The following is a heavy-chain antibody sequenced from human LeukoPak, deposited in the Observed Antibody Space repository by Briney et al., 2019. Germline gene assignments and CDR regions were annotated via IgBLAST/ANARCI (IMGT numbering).Heavy chain of an antibody. CDR2: IYTSGST. CDR3: ALRGLVRGFDP. J-gene: IGHJ5*02. V-gene: IGHV4-61*02. D-gene: IGHD2-2*01. Sequence: PSQTLSLTCTASSGSISRGNYYWSWIRQPAGKGLEWIGRIYTSGSTNYNPSLKSRVTISVDTSKNQFSLKLSSVTAADTAVYYCALRGLVRGFDPWGQGTLVTVSS. CDR1: SGSISRGNYY.